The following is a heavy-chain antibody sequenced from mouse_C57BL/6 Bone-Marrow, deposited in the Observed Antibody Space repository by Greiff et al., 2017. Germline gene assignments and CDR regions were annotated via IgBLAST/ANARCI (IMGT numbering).Heavy chain of an antibody. Sequence: VQLQQPGAELVKPGASVKLSCKASGYTFTNYWMHWVKQRPGQGLEWIGMMHPNGGSPDYNEKFKSEATLTVDKPSSTAYMQLSSLTSEDSAVYYCARNYWAMDYWGQGTSVTVSS. D-gene: IGHD2-1*01. V-gene: IGHV1-64*01. CDR2: MHPNGGSP. CDR1: GYTFTNYW. CDR3: ARNYWAMDY. J-gene: IGHJ4*01.